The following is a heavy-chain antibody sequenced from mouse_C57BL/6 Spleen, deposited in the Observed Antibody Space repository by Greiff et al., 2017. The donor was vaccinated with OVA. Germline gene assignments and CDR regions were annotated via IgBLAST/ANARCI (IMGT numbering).Heavy chain of an antibody. J-gene: IGHJ3*01. D-gene: IGHD2-4*01. CDR2: IDPSDSET. CDR1: GYTFTSYW. V-gene: IGHV1-52*01. Sequence: VQLQQSGAELVRPGSSVKLSCKASGYTFTSYWMHWVKQRPIQGLEWIGNIDPSDSETHYNQKFKDKATLTVDKSSSTAYMQLSSLTSEDSAVYYCARGGLRQGAGFAYWGQGTLVTVSA. CDR3: ARGGLRQGAGFAY.